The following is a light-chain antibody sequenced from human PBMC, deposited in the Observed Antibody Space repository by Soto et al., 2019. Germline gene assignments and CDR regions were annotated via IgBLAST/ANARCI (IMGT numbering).Light chain of an antibody. V-gene: IGKV3-20*01. CDR1: QSVSDNH. Sequence: DIVLTQSPGTLSLSPGERATLSCRASQSVSDNHLAWYQQKPGQAPRLLIYRASSRATDIPDRFSGSGSGREFCLTISRLEPEDFAVYYCQQYGSSPRFTFGPGTKVDI. CDR3: QQYGSSPRFT. CDR2: RAS. J-gene: IGKJ3*01.